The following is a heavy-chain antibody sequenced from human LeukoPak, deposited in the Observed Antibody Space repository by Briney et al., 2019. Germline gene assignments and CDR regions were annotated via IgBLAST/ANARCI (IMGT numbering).Heavy chain of an antibody. V-gene: IGHV3-74*01. CDR3: ARGLDFWSGYLNWFDP. CDR2: IKSDGRT. D-gene: IGHD3-3*01. CDR1: GFTFSNYW. Sequence: PGGSLRPSCAAAGFTFSNYWMHWVRQAPGKGLVWVSRIKSDGRTNYADSVKGRFTISRDNAKNSLYLQMNSLRAEDTAVYYCARGLDFWSGYLNWFDPWGQGTLVTVSS. J-gene: IGHJ5*02.